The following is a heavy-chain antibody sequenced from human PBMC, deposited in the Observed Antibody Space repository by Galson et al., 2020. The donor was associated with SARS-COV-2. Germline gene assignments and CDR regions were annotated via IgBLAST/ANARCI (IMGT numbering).Heavy chain of an antibody. CDR3: ASIDRYTGTYLEL. V-gene: IGHV4-4*02. Sequence: SETLSLTCAVSGDSITSSNWWSWVRQPPGKGLEWIGEIYHIGSTNYNPSLKSRVTISVDKSKNQFSLTLTSVTAADTAVYFCASIDRYTGTYLELWGQGTLVTVSS. J-gene: IGHJ4*02. D-gene: IGHD1-26*01. CDR1: GDSITSSNW. CDR2: IYHIGST.